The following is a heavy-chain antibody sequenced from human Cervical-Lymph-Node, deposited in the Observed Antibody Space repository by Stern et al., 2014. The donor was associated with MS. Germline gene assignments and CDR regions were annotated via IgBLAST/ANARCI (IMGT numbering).Heavy chain of an antibody. CDR1: GDTFSSYA. CDR2: IIPIFGIA. Sequence: VQLVESGAEVKKSGSSVKVSCKAAGDTFSSYAISWVRQAPGQGLEWMGGIIPIFGIANYAQKFRGRVTITADESTSTTYMKLSSLRSDDTAVYYCARTYYYGSGTYDYYYYHMDVWGQGTTVTVSS. D-gene: IGHD3-10*01. J-gene: IGHJ6*02. V-gene: IGHV1-69*01. CDR3: ARTYYYGSGTYDYYYYHMDV.